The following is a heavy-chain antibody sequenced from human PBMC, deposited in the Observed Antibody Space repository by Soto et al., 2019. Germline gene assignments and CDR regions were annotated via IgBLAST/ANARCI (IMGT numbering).Heavy chain of an antibody. Sequence: QVQLVQSGAEVKKPGASVKVSCKASGYPFTINGISGVRQAPGQGLEWMGWISANSGTTNYAQKFQGRVIMTTDTSTTTAYMELRSLMSDDTAVYYCARDRNHGLDNWGQGTLVTVS. CDR3: ARDRNHGLDN. CDR1: GYPFTING. V-gene: IGHV1-18*01. CDR2: ISANSGTT. J-gene: IGHJ4*02. D-gene: IGHD4-17*01.